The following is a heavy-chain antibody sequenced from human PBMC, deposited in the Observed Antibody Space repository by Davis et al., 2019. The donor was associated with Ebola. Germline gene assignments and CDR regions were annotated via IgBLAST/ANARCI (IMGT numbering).Heavy chain of an antibody. V-gene: IGHV4-31*03. D-gene: IGHD6-13*01. CDR1: GDSISSGTFY. J-gene: IGHJ4*02. CDR3: ARRIPAAGYFDN. CDR2: IYYSGST. Sequence: MPSETLSLTCTVSGDSISSGTFYWSWIRQHPEKGPEWIGNIYYSGSTNYNPSLRGRLSMSVDTSKNQFSLKLTSVTAADTAVYYCARRIPAAGYFDNWGQGTLVTVSS.